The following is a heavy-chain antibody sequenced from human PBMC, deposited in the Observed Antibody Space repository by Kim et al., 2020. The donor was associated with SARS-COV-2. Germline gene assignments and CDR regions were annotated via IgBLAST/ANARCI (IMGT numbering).Heavy chain of an antibody. CDR3: ANFGESGGRFQND. J-gene: IGHJ4*02. D-gene: IGHD2-15*01. Sequence: YYAASVDVRFTISRDNAKNTLFLQMNNLRDDDTAMYFCANFGESGGRFQNDWGRGTLVSVSS. V-gene: IGHV3-11*01.